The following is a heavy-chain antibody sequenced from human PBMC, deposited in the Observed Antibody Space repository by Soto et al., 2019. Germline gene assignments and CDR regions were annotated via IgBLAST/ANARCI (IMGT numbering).Heavy chain of an antibody. CDR3: AKDLGYLGEKVPYDYIWGSLRPFDY. V-gene: IGHV3-48*01. CDR1: GFTFSSYS. J-gene: IGHJ4*02. Sequence: PGVSLRLSCAASGFTFSSYSMNWVRQAPGKGLEWVSYISSSSSTIYYADSVKGRFTISRDNAKNSLYLQMNSLRAEDTAVYYCAKDLGYLGEKVPYDYIWGSLRPFDYWGQGTLVTVSS. D-gene: IGHD3-16*01. CDR2: ISSSSSTI.